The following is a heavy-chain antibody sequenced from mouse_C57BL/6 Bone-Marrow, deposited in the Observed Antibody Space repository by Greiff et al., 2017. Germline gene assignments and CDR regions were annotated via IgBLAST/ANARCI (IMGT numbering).Heavy chain of an antibody. CDR3: SKRTWFAY. CDR2: IWGDGST. CDR1: GFSLTSYG. J-gene: IGHJ3*01. Sequence: VKLMESGPGLVVPSQSLSITCTVSGFSLTSYGVSWVRQPPGKGLERLGVIWGDGSTNYHSALISRLSISKDNSKSQVFLKLNSRQTDDTATYYCSKRTWFAYWGQGTLVTVSA. V-gene: IGHV2-3*01.